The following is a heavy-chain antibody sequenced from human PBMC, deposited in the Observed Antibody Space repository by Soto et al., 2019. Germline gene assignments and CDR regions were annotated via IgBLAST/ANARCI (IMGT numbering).Heavy chain of an antibody. D-gene: IGHD7-27*01. CDR1: GYTFTSYG. Sequence: ASVKVSFKASGYTFTSYGISWVRQAPGQGLEWKGWISAYNGNTSYAQKLQGRVTMTTDTSTSTAYMELRSLRSEDTAVYYCATSLTARFDDWGQGTLVTVSS. CDR2: ISAYNGNT. J-gene: IGHJ4*02. CDR3: ATSLTARFDD. V-gene: IGHV1-18*01.